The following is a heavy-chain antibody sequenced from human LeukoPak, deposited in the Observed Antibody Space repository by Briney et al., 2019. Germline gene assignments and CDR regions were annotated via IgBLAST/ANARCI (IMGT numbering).Heavy chain of an antibody. Sequence: SVKVSCKASGGTFSSYAISWVRQAPGQGLEWMGGIIPIFGTANYAQKFQGRVTITADESTSTAYMELSSLRSEDTAVYYCARDLIPLYYFDYWGQGTLVTVSS. D-gene: IGHD2-15*01. V-gene: IGHV1-69*13. CDR3: ARDLIPLYYFDY. CDR1: GGTFSSYA. CDR2: IIPIFGTA. J-gene: IGHJ4*02.